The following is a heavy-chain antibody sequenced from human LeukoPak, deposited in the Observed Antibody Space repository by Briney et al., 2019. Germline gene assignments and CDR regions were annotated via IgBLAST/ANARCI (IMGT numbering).Heavy chain of an antibody. J-gene: IGHJ4*02. CDR1: GGTFRTNG. V-gene: IGHV1-69*13. D-gene: IGHD2-2*01. Sequence: ASVKVSCKASGGTFRTNGYTWVRQAPGQGLEWMGGIIPIFGTANYAQKFQGRVTITADESTSTAYMELSSLRSEDTAVYYCARVFPEGSTVYFDYWGQGTLVTVSS. CDR3: ARVFPEGSTVYFDY. CDR2: IIPIFGTA.